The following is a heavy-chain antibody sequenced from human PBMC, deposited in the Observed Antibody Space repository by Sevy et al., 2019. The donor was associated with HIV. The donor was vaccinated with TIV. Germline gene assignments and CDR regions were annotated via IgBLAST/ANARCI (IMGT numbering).Heavy chain of an antibody. J-gene: IGHJ4*02. Sequence: GGSLRLSYAASGFTFSSYAMHWVRQAPGKGLEWVAVISYDGSNKYYADSVKGRFTISRDNSKNTLYLQMNSLRAEDTAVYYCASVGGYGGNSVLPNDYWGQGTLVTVSS. CDR3: ASVGGYGGNSVLPNDY. CDR1: GFTFSSYA. V-gene: IGHV3-30*04. CDR2: ISYDGSNK. D-gene: IGHD2-21*02.